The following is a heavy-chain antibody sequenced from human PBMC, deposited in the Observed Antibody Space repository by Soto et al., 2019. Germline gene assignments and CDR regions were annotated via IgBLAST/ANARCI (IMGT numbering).Heavy chain of an antibody. V-gene: IGHV3-33*01. J-gene: IGHJ4*02. D-gene: IGHD3-16*01. Sequence: QVPVVESGGGVVQPGRSLRLCGTASGFSFSDYVIHWVRQPPGKGLEWVAVIWWHGRDIFYEGSVKGLFTISRDNSKNTLYLQMRSRRVEDTAVYYCARDQGGQRGKFIFDNRGQGTIVPVSS. CDR1: GFSFSDYV. CDR3: ARDQGGQRGKFIFDN. CDR2: IWWHGRDI.